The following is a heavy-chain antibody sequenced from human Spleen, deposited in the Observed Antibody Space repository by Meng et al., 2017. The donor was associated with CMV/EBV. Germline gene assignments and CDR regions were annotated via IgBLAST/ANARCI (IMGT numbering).Heavy chain of an antibody. Sequence: GESLKIYCEGSGVIFADYIINWVRQAPGKGLEWVSSISSLGNFINYLDSVQGRFTISRDNAKNSLYLQANSLRAEDTAVHFCAKSSVGPLPHFDYWGQGTLVTVSS. D-gene: IGHD1-26*01. CDR3: AKSSVGPLPHFDY. CDR1: GVIFADYI. V-gene: IGHV3-21*01. J-gene: IGHJ4*02. CDR2: ISSLGNFI.